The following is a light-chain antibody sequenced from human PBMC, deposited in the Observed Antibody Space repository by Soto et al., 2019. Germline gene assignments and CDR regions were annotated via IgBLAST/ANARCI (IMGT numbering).Light chain of an antibody. CDR2: GAS. V-gene: IGKV3-20*01. J-gene: IGKJ5*01. CDR3: QQTNSFPIT. CDR1: QSVSNNY. Sequence: EIVLTRSPGTLSLSPGERATLSCRASQSVSNNYLAWYQQKPGQAPRLLIYGASNRATGIPDRFSGSGSGTDFTLTISSLQPEDFATYYCQQTNSFPITFGQGTRLEIK.